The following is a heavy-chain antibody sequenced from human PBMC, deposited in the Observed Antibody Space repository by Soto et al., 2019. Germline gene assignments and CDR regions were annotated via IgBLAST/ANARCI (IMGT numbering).Heavy chain of an antibody. CDR1: GYAFSSNY. CDR2: INPSVGST. Sequence: GASVKVSCKASGYAFSSNYIHWVRQAPGQGLEWMGIINPSVGSTTYAQSFQDRVTMTRDTATSTVYIELSSLKSEDTAVYYCARARDMDVWGQGTTVTVSS. CDR3: ARARDMDV. J-gene: IGHJ6*02. V-gene: IGHV1-46*01.